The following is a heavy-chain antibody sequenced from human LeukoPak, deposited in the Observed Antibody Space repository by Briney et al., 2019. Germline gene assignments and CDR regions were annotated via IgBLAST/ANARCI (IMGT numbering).Heavy chain of an antibody. CDR2: INSDGSST. CDR3: ARPTAATSLSASFQQ. V-gene: IGHV3-74*03. D-gene: IGHD2-15*01. CDR1: GFTFSSYW. Sequence: SGGSLRLSSAASGFTFSSYWMYWVRHAPGKGLVWVSRINSDGSSTTYADSVKGRFTISRDNAKNTLYLQMNGLRAEDTAVYYCARPTAATSLSASFQQWGQGTLVTVSS. J-gene: IGHJ1*01.